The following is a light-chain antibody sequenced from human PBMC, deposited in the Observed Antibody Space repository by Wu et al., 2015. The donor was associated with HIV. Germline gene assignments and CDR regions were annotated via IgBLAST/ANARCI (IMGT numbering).Light chain of an antibody. CDR1: QSVGIF. J-gene: IGKJ2*01. V-gene: IGKV3-11*01. CDR3: QHRSSWPYT. CDR2: GAF. Sequence: EIVLTQSPATLSLSPGERVTLSCRASQSVGIFLAWYQQRAGQAPNLLIYGAFNRATGIPARFSGSGSGTDFSLTISSLEPEDFAVYYCQHRSSWPYTFGQGTK.